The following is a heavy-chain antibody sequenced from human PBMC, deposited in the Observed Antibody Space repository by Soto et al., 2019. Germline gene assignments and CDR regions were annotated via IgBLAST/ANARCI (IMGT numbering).Heavy chain of an antibody. CDR2: IYHSGST. V-gene: IGHV4-4*02. Sequence: SETLSLTCIVSGGSVSSSNWWSWVRQPPGKGLEWIGEIYHSGSTTYNPSLKSRATISVDKSENQFSLRLKSVTAADTAVYYYASGGSYGYGRIFEYWGQGTLVTVSS. CDR1: GGSVSSSNW. J-gene: IGHJ4*02. CDR3: ASGGSYGYGRIFEY. D-gene: IGHD3-16*01.